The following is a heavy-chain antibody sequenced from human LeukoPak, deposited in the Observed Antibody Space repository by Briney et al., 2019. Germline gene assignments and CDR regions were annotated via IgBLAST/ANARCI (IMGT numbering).Heavy chain of an antibody. D-gene: IGHD2-2*01. J-gene: IGHJ4*02. CDR1: GYTFTGYY. CDR3: ARENIVVVPAALDY. Sequence: ASVKVSCKASGYTFTGYYMHWVRQAPGQRLEWMGRINPNSGGTNYAQKFQGRVTMTRDTSISTAYMELSRLRSDDTAVYYCARENIVVVPAALDYWGQGTLVTVSS. CDR2: INPNSGGT. V-gene: IGHV1-2*06.